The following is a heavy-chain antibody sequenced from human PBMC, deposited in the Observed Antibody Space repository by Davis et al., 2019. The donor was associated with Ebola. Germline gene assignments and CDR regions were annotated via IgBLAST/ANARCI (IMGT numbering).Heavy chain of an antibody. CDR3: ARGDIVTDQVEYFDY. CDR1: GYTFTSYG. V-gene: IGHV1-69*13. J-gene: IGHJ4*02. Sequence: SVKVSCKASGYTFTSYGISWVRQAPGQGLEWVGGIIPIIAREDYAQKFQGRVTISADASTDTAYMELSSLRSEDTAIYYCARGDIVTDQVEYFDYWGQGTLVTVSS. CDR2: IIPIIARE. D-gene: IGHD5-12*01.